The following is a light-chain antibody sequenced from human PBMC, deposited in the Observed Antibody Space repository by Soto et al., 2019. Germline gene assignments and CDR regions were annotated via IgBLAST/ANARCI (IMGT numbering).Light chain of an antibody. CDR2: TVS. V-gene: IGKV2-30*01. CDR3: MQHTHCPHT. J-gene: IGKJ2*01. Sequence: DVVMTQSPLSLPVTPGQPASISCRSSQSLVSSDGNTYLAWFHQRPGQSPRRLIYTVSDRDSGVSDRFSGSVSGTDFTLKISMGETEYVGIYYCMQHTHCPHTFGHGTKLEIK. CDR1: QSLVSSDGNTY.